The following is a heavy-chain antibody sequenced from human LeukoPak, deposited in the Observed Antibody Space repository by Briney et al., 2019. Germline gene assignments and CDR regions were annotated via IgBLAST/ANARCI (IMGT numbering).Heavy chain of an antibody. J-gene: IGHJ4*02. V-gene: IGHV3-33*01. Sequence: GGSLRLSCAASGFTFSSYGMHWVRQAPGKGLEWVAVIWYDGSNKYYADSVKGRFTISRDNSKNTLYLQMNSLRAEDTAVYYCARVSSSGWMSDYWGQGTLVTVSS. CDR2: IWYDGSNK. CDR3: ARVSSSGWMSDY. CDR1: GFTFSSYG. D-gene: IGHD6-19*01.